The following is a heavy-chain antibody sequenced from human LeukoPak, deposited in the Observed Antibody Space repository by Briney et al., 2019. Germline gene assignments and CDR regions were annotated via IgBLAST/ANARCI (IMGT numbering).Heavy chain of an antibody. CDR2: ISAYNGNT. V-gene: IGHV1-18*01. CDR1: GYTFTSYG. Sequence: GASVKVSCKASGYTFTSYGISWVRQAPGQGLEWMGWISAYNGNTNYAQKLQGRVTMTTDTSTSTAYMELRSLRSDDTAVYYCARRGTTVTTFDWFDPWGQGTLVTVSS. D-gene: IGHD4-11*01. J-gene: IGHJ5*02. CDR3: ARRGTTVTTFDWFDP.